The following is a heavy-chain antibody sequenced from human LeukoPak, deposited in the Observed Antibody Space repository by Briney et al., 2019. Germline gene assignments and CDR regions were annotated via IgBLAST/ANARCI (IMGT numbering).Heavy chain of an antibody. Sequence: ASVKVSCKASGYTFTSYDINWVRQATGQGLEWMGWINPNSGGTNYAQKFQGRVTMTRDTSISTAYMELSRLRSDDTAVYYCARVYGDYESFDYWGQGTLVTVSS. CDR3: ARVYGDYESFDY. D-gene: IGHD4-17*01. CDR2: INPNSGGT. CDR1: GYTFTSYD. J-gene: IGHJ4*02. V-gene: IGHV1-2*02.